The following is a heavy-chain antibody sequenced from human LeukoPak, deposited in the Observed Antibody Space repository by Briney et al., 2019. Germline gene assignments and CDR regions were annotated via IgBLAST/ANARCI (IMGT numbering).Heavy chain of an antibody. J-gene: IGHJ3*02. Sequence: ASVKVSCKASGSTFTSYAMNWVRQAPGQGLEWMGWINTNTGNPTYAQGSTGRFVFSLDTSVSTAYLQISSLKAEDTAVYYCARSFGTRSYYKGSAFDIWGQGTMVTVSS. D-gene: IGHD3-10*01. V-gene: IGHV7-4-1*02. CDR2: INTNTGNP. CDR3: ARSFGTRSYYKGSAFDI. CDR1: GSTFTSYA.